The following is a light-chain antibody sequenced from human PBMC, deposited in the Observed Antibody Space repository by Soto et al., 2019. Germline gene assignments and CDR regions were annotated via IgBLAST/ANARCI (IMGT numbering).Light chain of an antibody. V-gene: IGLV2-8*01. J-gene: IGLJ2*01. CDR3: SSYAGSNNLV. Sequence: QSALTQPPSASGSPGQSVTISCTGTSSDVGGYNYVSWYQQRPGKAPKLMIYEVSKRPSGVPDRFSGSKSGNTASLTVSVRQAEDEADYYCSSYAGSNNLVFGGGTKLTVL. CDR2: EVS. CDR1: SSDVGGYNY.